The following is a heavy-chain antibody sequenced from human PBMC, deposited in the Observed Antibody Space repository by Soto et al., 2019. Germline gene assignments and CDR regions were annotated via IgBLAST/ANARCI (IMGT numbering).Heavy chain of an antibody. CDR1: GFTFSSYA. Sequence: PGGSLRLSCAASGFTFSSYAMSWVRQAPGKGLEWVSAISGSGGSTYYADSVKGRFTISRDNSKNTLYLQMNSLRAEDTAVYYCGIYPIGFGVAPIRPPFDYWGQGTRVTVPS. J-gene: IGHJ4*02. CDR3: GIYPIGFGVAPIRPPFDY. V-gene: IGHV3-23*01. CDR2: ISGSGGST. D-gene: IGHD3-3*01.